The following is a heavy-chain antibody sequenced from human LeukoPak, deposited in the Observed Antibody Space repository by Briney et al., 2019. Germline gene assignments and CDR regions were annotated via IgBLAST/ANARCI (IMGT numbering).Heavy chain of an antibody. CDR1: CRLSSSSW. J-gene: IGHJ4*02. D-gene: IGHD3-16*01. CDR3: ARPSYGCNAYVDY. Sequence: GESLKISSNAFCRLSSSSWFSWAPQMPGKGLEWMGIIYPGDSDTRYSPSFQGQVTISADKSISTAYLQWGSLKASDTAMYYCARPSYGCNAYVDYWGQGTLVTVSS. CDR2: IYPGDSDT. V-gene: IGHV5-51*01.